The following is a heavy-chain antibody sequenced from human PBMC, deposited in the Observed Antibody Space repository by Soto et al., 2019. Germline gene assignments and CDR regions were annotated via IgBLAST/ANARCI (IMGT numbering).Heavy chain of an antibody. CDR2: IWYDGSNK. V-gene: IGHV3-33*01. CDR3: ARESIVVVPAANGGFDY. J-gene: IGHJ4*01. Sequence: QVQLVESGGGVVQPGRSLRLSCAASGFTFSSYGMHWVRQAPGKGLEWVAVIWYDGSNKYYADSVKGRFTISRDNSKNTLYLQMNSLRAEDTAVYYCARESIVVVPAANGGFDYWGHGTLVTVSP. D-gene: IGHD2-2*01. CDR1: GFTFSSYG.